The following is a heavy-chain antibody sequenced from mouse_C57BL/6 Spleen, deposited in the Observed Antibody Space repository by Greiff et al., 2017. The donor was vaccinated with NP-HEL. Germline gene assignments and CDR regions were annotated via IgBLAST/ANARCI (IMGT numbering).Heavy chain of an antibody. J-gene: IGHJ1*03. Sequence: DVKLQESGPGLVKPSQSLSLTCSVTGYSITSGYYWNWIRQFPGNKLEWMGYISYDGSNNYNPSLKNRISITRDTSKNQFFLKLNSVTTEDTATYYCARGYYEDWYFDVWGTGTTVTVSS. CDR1: GYSITSGYY. V-gene: IGHV3-6*01. CDR3: ARGYYEDWYFDV. CDR2: ISYDGSN. D-gene: IGHD1-1*01.